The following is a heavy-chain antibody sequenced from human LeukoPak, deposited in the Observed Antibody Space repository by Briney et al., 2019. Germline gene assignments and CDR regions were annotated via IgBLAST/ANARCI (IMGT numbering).Heavy chain of an antibody. J-gene: IGHJ4*02. D-gene: IGHD3-22*01. CDR3: ASDSTYYYDSSGLFY. CDR2: IIPIFGTA. CDR1: GGTFISYA. V-gene: IGHV1-69*13. Sequence: GASVKVSCKASGGTFISYAISWVRQAPGQGLEWMGGIIPIFGTANYAQKFQGRVTITADESTSTAYMELSSLRSEDTAVYYCASDSTYYYDSSGLFYWGQGTLVTVSS.